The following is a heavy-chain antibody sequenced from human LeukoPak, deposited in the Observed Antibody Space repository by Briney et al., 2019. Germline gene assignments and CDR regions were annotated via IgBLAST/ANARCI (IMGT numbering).Heavy chain of an antibody. D-gene: IGHD3-22*01. CDR1: GYTFTSYG. J-gene: IGHJ3*02. CDR2: ISAYNGNT. V-gene: IGHV1-18*01. Sequence: ASVKVSCKASGYTFTSYGISWVRQAPGQGLEWMGWISAYNGNTNYAQKLQGRVTMTTDTSTSTAYMELRSLRSDDTAVYYCARDLSGYYDSGGYSEVESAFDIWGQGTMVTVSS. CDR3: ARDLSGYYDSGGYSEVESAFDI.